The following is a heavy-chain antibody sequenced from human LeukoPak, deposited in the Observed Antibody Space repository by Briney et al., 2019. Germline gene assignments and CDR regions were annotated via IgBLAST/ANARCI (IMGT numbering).Heavy chain of an antibody. CDR1: VYTFTSYG. D-gene: IGHD3-10*01. Sequence: ASVKVSCKASVYTFTSYGISGVRQAPGQGLEWMGWISAYNGNTNYAQKLQGRVTMTTDTSTSTAYMELRSLRSDDTAVYYCASSSHLWFGELLWANYWGQGTLVTVSS. V-gene: IGHV1-18*01. CDR2: ISAYNGNT. CDR3: ASSSHLWFGELLWANY. J-gene: IGHJ4*02.